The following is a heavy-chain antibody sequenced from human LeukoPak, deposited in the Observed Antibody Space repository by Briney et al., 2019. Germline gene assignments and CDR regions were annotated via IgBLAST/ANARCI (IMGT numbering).Heavy chain of an antibody. D-gene: IGHD1-26*01. CDR2: ISSSSSYI. V-gene: IGHV3-21*03. J-gene: IGHJ6*03. CDR3: TTDGAYSAYAREYYYYYMDV. Sequence: GGSLRLSCAASGFTFSSYSMNWVRQAPGKGLEWVSSISSSSSYIYYADSVKGRFTISRDNAKNSLYLQMNSLKTEDTAVYYCTTDGAYSAYAREYYYYYMDVWGKGTTVTVSS. CDR1: GFTFSSYS.